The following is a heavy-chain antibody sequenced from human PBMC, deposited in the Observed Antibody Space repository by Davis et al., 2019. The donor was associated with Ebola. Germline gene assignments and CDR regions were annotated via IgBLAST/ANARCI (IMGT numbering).Heavy chain of an antibody. V-gene: IGHV3-30*02. CDR3: AKILRDSSNFDY. Sequence: PGGSLRLSCAASGFRFKNYAMHWVRQAPGKGLEWVALIRFDGSDKYYADSVKGRFTISRDNSKNTLFLQMNSLRTEDTAVYFCAKILRDSSNFDYWGQGTLVTVPS. CDR1: GFRFKNYA. J-gene: IGHJ4*02. CDR2: IRFDGSDK. D-gene: IGHD2-21*02.